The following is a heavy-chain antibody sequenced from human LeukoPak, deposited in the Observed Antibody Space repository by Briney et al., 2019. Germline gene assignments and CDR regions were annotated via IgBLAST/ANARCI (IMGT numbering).Heavy chain of an antibody. CDR2: IYSGGST. J-gene: IGHJ5*02. V-gene: IGHV3-53*01. CDR1: GFTFSDYS. D-gene: IGHD6-13*01. CDR3: ARDFSGYLGFDP. Sequence: AGGSLRLSCAASGFTFSDYSMNWVRQAPGKGLEWVSVIYSGGSTYYADSVKGRFTISRDNSKNTLYLQMNSLRAEDTAVYYCARDFSGYLGFDPWGQGTLVTVSS.